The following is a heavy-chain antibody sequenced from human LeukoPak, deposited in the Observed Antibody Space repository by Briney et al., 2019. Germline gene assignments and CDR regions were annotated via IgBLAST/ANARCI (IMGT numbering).Heavy chain of an antibody. J-gene: IGHJ4*02. CDR2: INWNGGST. CDR1: GFTFSNAW. Sequence: GGSLRLSCAASGFTFSNAWMSWVRQAPGKGLEWVSGINWNGGSTGYADSVKGRFTISRDNAKNSLYLQMNSLRAEDTALYYCARDTIVEEGYDYWGQGTLVTVSS. V-gene: IGHV3-20*04. CDR3: ARDTIVEEGYDY. D-gene: IGHD2-15*01.